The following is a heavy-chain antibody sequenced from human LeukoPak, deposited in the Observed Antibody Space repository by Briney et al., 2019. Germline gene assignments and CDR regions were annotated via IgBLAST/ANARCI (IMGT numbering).Heavy chain of an antibody. J-gene: IGHJ4*02. V-gene: IGHV3-23*01. CDR3: ASRSDRFDY. D-gene: IGHD6-25*01. Sequence: GGSLRLSCAASGFTVSSNYMSWVRQAPGKGLEWVSAISGSGGSTYYADSVKGRFTISRDNSKNTLYLLMNSLRAEDTAVYYCASRSDRFDYWGQGTLVTVSS. CDR2: ISGSGGST. CDR1: GFTVSSNY.